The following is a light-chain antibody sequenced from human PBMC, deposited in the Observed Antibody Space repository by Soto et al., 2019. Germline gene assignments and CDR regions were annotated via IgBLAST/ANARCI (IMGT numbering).Light chain of an antibody. CDR1: QSVSNNY. CDR3: QQYGSSPLT. J-gene: IGKJ4*01. CDR2: GAS. Sequence: EILLTQSPVTLSLSPGERATLSCRASQSVSNNYLAWYQQKPGQAPRLVIYGASTRATGIPDRFSGSGSGTDFTLTISRLEAEDFAVYYCQQYGSSPLTFGGGTKVDI. V-gene: IGKV3-20*01.